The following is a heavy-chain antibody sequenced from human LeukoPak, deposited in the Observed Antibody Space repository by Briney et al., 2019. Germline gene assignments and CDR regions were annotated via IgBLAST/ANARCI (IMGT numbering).Heavy chain of an antibody. CDR1: GSTFSSYV. CDR2: ISGGGGNT. CDR3: AKLYNDYGDENFDY. J-gene: IGHJ4*02. Sequence: GGSLRLSCAASGSTFSSYVMCWVRQAPGKGLEWVSAISGGGGNTYYADSVKGRFTFSRDTSKNTLYLQMNSLRAEDTAVYYCAKLYNDYGDENFDYWGQGTLVTVSS. V-gene: IGHV3-23*01. D-gene: IGHD4-17*01.